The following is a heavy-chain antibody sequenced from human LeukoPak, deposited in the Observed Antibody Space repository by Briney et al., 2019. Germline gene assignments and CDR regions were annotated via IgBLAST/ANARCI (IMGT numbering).Heavy chain of an antibody. CDR3: ARDRYGLDV. Sequence: GGSLRLSCAASGFTFSTYAMHWVRQAPGKGLEWVAFISYDGSTKYYSDSVKGRFTFSRDNSEKTLYLQMNSLRPEDTAVCYCARDRYGLDVWGQGTTVTVSS. V-gene: IGHV3-30-3*01. CDR1: GFTFSTYA. CDR2: ISYDGSTK. J-gene: IGHJ6*02.